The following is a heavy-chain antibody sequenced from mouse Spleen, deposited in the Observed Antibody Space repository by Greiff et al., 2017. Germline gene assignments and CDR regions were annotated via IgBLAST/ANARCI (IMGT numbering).Heavy chain of an antibody. Sequence: EVKLMESGGGLVKPGGSLKLSCAASGFTFSDYYMYWVRQTPEKRLEWVATISDGGSYTYYPDSVKGRFTISRDNTKKTLYLQMSSLRSEDTALYYCARRTTVVAEGWYFDVWGAGTTVTVSS. CDR1: GFTFSDYY. J-gene: IGHJ1*01. D-gene: IGHD1-1*01. CDR3: ARRTTVVAEGWYFDV. CDR2: ISDGGSYT. V-gene: IGHV5-4*02.